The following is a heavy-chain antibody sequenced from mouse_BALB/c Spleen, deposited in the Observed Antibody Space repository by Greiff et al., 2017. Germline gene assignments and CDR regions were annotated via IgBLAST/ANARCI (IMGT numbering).Heavy chain of an antibody. V-gene: IGHV1-26*01. CDR3: ARLITGYFDY. D-gene: IGHD4-1*01. J-gene: IGHJ2*01. Sequence: EVQLQQSGPELVKPGASVKISCKASGYSFTGYYMHWVKQSHVKSLEWIGRINPYNGATSYNQNFKDKASLTVDKSSSTAYMELHSLTSEDSAVYYCARLITGYFDYWGQGTTLTVSS. CDR1: GYSFTGYY. CDR2: INPYNGAT.